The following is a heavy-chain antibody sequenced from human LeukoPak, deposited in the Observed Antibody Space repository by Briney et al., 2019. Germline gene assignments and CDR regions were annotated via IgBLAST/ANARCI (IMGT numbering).Heavy chain of an antibody. V-gene: IGHV1-2*02. J-gene: IGHJ4*02. Sequence: ASVKVSCKASGYTFTGYYMHWVRQAPGQGLEWMGWINPNSGGTNYAQKFQGRVTMTRDTSISTAYMELSRLRSDDTAVYYCARDRFTMEWLFNQVDYWGQGTLVTVSS. CDR1: GYTFTGYY. CDR3: ARDRFTMEWLFNQVDY. D-gene: IGHD3-3*01. CDR2: INPNSGGT.